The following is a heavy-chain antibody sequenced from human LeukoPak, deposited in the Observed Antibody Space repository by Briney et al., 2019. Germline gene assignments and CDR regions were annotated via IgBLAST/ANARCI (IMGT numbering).Heavy chain of an antibody. J-gene: IGHJ4*02. CDR1: GGSISSSSYY. CDR3: ARDVGTALVTGDY. Sequence: PSETLSLTCTVSGGSISSSSYYWGWIRQPPGKGLEWIGYIYYSGRTYYNPSLKSRVTISVDTSKNQFSLKLSSVTAADTAVYYCARDVGTALVTGDYWGQGTLVTVSS. V-gene: IGHV4-39*07. D-gene: IGHD5-18*01. CDR2: IYYSGRT.